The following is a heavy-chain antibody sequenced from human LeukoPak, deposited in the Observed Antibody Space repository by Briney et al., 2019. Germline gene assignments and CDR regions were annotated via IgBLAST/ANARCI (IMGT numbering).Heavy chain of an antibody. Sequence: PGGSLRLSCAASGFTFSSYAMHWVRQAPGKGLEWVAVISYDGSNKYYADSVKGRFTISRDNSKNTLYLQMNSLRAEDTAGYYCARDRDSSGYPYYFDYWGQGTLVTVSS. CDR1: GFTFSSYA. V-gene: IGHV3-30-3*01. CDR2: ISYDGSNK. CDR3: ARDRDSSGYPYYFDY. J-gene: IGHJ4*02. D-gene: IGHD3-22*01.